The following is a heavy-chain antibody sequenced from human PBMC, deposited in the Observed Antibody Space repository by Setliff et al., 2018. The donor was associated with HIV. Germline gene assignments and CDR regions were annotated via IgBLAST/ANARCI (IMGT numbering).Heavy chain of an antibody. CDR2: IIPILGIA. D-gene: IGHD3-10*01. V-gene: IGHV1-69*10. J-gene: IGHJ5*02. CDR3: ASQITMGLNWFDP. Sequence: SVKVSCKASGYTFTSYAISWVRQAPGQGLEWMGGIIPILGIANYAQKFQGRVTITADKSTSTAYMELSSLRSEDTAVYYCASQITMGLNWFDPWGQGTLVTVSS. CDR1: GYTFTSYA.